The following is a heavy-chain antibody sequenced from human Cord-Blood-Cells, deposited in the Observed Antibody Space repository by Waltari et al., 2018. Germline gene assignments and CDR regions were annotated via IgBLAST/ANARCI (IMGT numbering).Heavy chain of an antibody. CDR2: IYHSGST. V-gene: IGHV4-38-2*02. J-gene: IGHJ4*02. CDR1: GYSISSGYY. D-gene: IGHD6-13*01. Sequence: QVQLQESGPGLVKPSETLSLTCTVSGYSISSGYYWGWIRQPPGKGLEWIGSIYHSGSTYYNPSLKSRVTISVDTSKNQFSLKLSSVTAADTAVYYCAQSDLAAAGTSDFDYWGQGTLVTVSS. CDR3: AQSDLAAAGTSDFDY.